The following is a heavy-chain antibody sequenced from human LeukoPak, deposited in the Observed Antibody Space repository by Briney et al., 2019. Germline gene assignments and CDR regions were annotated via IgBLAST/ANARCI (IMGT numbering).Heavy chain of an antibody. Sequence: PGGSLRLSCAASGFTFSSYSMNWVRQAPGKGLEWVSSISSSSSYIYYAGSVKGRFTISRDNAKNSLYLQTNSLRAEDTAVYYCARDSWDGYNPHFDYWGQGTLVTVSS. CDR3: ARDSWDGYNPHFDY. D-gene: IGHD5-24*01. CDR2: ISSSSSYI. V-gene: IGHV3-21*01. CDR1: GFTFSSYS. J-gene: IGHJ4*02.